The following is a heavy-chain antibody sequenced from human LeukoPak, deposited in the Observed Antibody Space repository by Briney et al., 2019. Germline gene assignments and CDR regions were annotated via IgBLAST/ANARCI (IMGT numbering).Heavy chain of an antibody. D-gene: IGHD6-19*01. V-gene: IGHV4-30-4*01. CDR3: ATSGWYTRVFDY. J-gene: IGHJ4*01. Sequence: SETLSLTCTVSGGSISSGDYYWSWIRQPPGKGLEWIGYIYYSGSTYYNPSLESRVTISVDTSKNQFSLKLSSVTAADTAVYYCATSGWYTRVFDYWGQEPWSPSPQ. CDR1: GGSISSGDYY. CDR2: IYYSGST.